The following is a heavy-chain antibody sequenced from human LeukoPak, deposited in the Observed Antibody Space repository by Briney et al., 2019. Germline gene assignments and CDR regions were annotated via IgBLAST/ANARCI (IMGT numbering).Heavy chain of an antibody. J-gene: IGHJ4*02. CDR2: INPNSGGT. Sequence: ASVKVSCKASGYTFTGYYMHWVRQAPGQGLEWMGWINPNSGGTNYAQKFQGRVTMTRDTPISTAYMELSRLRADDTAGYYCAREYCCSSRCGHSDYWGQGTLVTVSS. CDR3: AREYCCSSRCGHSDY. V-gene: IGHV1-2*02. CDR1: GYTFTGYY. D-gene: IGHD2-2*01.